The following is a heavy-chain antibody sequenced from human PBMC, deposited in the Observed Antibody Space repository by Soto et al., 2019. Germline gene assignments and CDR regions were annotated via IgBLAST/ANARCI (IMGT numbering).Heavy chain of an antibody. CDR1: GGSFSGYY. CDR2: INHSGST. D-gene: IGHD3-3*01. V-gene: IGHV4-34*01. CDR3: ARGRVWSGHDY. Sequence: SETLSLTCAVYGGSFSGYYWSWIRQPPGKGLEWIGEINHSGSTNYNPSLKSRVTISVDTSKNQFSLKLSSVTAADTAVYYCARGRVWSGHDYWGQGTLVTVSS. J-gene: IGHJ4*02.